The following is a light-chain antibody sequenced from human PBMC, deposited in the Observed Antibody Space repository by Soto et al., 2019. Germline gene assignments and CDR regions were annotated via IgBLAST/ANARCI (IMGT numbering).Light chain of an antibody. CDR1: QYISNY. Sequence: DIQMTQSPSSLSASIGDRVTITCRTSQYISNYLNWYQQRPGKAPRLLIYLASTLQRGVPTRFSGSGSGTDFSLTISSLQPEDFATYYCQQSYSTPLMYTFGQGTKVHIK. J-gene: IGKJ2*01. CDR2: LAS. V-gene: IGKV1-39*01. CDR3: QQSYSTPLMYT.